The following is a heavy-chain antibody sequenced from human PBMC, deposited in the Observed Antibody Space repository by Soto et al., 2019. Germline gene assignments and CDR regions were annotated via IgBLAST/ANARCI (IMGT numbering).Heavy chain of an antibody. D-gene: IGHD2-15*01. CDR3: ARGEVVVAATYYYYYMDV. V-gene: IGHV1-2*04. CDR2: INPNSGGT. CDR1: GYTFTGYY. Sequence: GASVKVSCKASGYTFTGYYMHWVRQAPGQGLEWMRWINPNSGGTNFAQMFQGWVTMTRDTSISTSYMELSRLRSDDTAFFYCARGEVVVAATYYYYYMDVWGKGTTVTVSS. J-gene: IGHJ6*03.